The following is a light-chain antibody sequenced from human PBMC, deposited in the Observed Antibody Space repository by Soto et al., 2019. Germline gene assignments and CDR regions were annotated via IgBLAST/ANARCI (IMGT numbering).Light chain of an antibody. CDR2: AAS. J-gene: IGKJ2*01. CDR1: QGVSTY. V-gene: IGKV1-39*01. CDR3: QQSYRTPYT. Sequence: DIQMTQSPSSLSASVGDRVTITCRASQGVSTYLVWYQQRQGGAPKLLIYAASYLVSGVPSRFSGSGSGTNFTLTISSLQPEDFATYYCQQSYRTPYTFGQGTKLETK.